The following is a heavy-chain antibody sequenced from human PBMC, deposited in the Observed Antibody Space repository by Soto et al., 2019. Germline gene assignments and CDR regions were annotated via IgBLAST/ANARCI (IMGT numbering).Heavy chain of an antibody. J-gene: IGHJ4*02. CDR3: ARGPLDY. V-gene: IGHV3-7*03. CDR2: IKEDGTEK. CDR1: GFTFSNYW. Sequence: EVQLVESGGGLVQPGGSLRLSCAASGFTFSNYWMNWVRQAPGGGLDWVANIKEDGTEKTYVDSGEGRFPISRDNAKNSLDLQMNSLRVGDTAMYYCARGPLDYWGQGTLVTVSS.